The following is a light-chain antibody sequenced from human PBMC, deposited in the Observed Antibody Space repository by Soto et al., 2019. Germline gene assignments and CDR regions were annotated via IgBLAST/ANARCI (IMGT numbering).Light chain of an antibody. CDR2: GAS. CDR1: QSVSSN. J-gene: IGKJ1*01. V-gene: IGKV3-15*01. Sequence: IVMTQSPATLSVSPGERSTLSCRASQSVSSNLAWYQQKPGQAPRLLIDGASTRATGIPARFSGSGSGTEFTLTISSLQSEDFAVYYCQQYNNWPSWTFGQGTKVDIK. CDR3: QQYNNWPSWT.